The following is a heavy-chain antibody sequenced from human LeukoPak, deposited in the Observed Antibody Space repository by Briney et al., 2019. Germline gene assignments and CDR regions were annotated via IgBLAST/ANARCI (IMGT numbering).Heavy chain of an antibody. CDR3: ARHLPTYYYDSSGYDAFDI. J-gene: IGHJ3*02. CDR1: GGSISSGDYY. Sequence: SETLSLTCTVSGGSISSGDYYWSWIRQPPGKGLEWIGYIYYSGSTYYNPSLKSRVTISVDTSKNQFSLKLSSVTAADTAVYYCARHLPTYYYDSSGYDAFDIWGQGTMVTVSS. CDR2: IYYSGST. D-gene: IGHD3-22*01. V-gene: IGHV4-30-4*01.